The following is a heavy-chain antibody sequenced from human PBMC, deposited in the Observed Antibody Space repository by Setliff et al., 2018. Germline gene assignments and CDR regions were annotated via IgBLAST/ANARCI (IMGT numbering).Heavy chain of an antibody. CDR2: INYRGST. CDR3: AGPNHFDY. V-gene: IGHV4-34*01. J-gene: IGHJ4*02. Sequence: SETLSLTCAVYGGSFSSCYWSWIRQPPGKGLEWIGEINYRGSTNYNPSLKSRLTISVDTSKNQFSLKLSSVTAADTAMYYCAGPNHFDYWGQGTQVTVSS. CDR1: GGSFSSCY.